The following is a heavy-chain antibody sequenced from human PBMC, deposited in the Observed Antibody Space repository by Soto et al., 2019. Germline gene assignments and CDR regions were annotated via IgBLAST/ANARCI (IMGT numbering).Heavy chain of an antibody. J-gene: IGHJ4*02. CDR1: GFTFSGYG. V-gene: IGHV3-33*01. Sequence: QVQLVESGGGVVQPGRSLRLSCAASGFTFSGYGMHWVRQAPGKGREWVAVLWCDGSNKYYADSVKGRFTISRDNSKNTLYLQMNRLGAEDTAVYYCGRGAGVTTSPYFDYWGQGTLVTVSS. D-gene: IGHD4-17*01. CDR2: LWCDGSNK. CDR3: GRGAGVTTSPYFDY.